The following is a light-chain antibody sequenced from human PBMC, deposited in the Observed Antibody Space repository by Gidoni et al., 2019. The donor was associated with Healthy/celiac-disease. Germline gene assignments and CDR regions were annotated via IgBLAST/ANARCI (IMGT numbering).Light chain of an antibody. CDR1: QSVSSN. Sequence: EIVMMQSPATLSVSPGERATLSCRASQSVSSNLAWYQQKPGQAPRLLIYGASTRATGSPARFSGSGSGTEFTLTISSLQSEDFAVYYCQQYNNWPITFGQGTRLEIK. CDR3: QQYNNWPIT. J-gene: IGKJ5*01. V-gene: IGKV3D-15*01. CDR2: GAS.